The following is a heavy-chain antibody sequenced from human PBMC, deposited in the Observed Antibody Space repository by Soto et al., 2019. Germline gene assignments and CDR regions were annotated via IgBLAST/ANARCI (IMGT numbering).Heavy chain of an antibody. CDR3: ARDLSYGGYSRAMDV. Sequence: SETLSLTCTVSGTSISSYYWSWIRQPPGKGLEWIANIHYSGTTNYNPSLASRVTLSVDTSKNQFSLKMTSVTAADTAVYYCARDLSYGGYSRAMDVWGQGTTVTVSS. CDR2: IHYSGTT. J-gene: IGHJ6*02. CDR1: GTSISSYY. V-gene: IGHV4-59*01. D-gene: IGHD2-21*02.